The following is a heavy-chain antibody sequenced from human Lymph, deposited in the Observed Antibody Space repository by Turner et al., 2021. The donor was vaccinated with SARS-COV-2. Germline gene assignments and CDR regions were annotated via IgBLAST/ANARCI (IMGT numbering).Heavy chain of an antibody. J-gene: IGHJ6*02. V-gene: IGHV3-48*02. CDR1: GFTFSSYS. CDR3: ARDRGGYGAYYYGMDV. CDR2: ISISSSTI. D-gene: IGHD2-15*01. Sequence: EVQLVESGGGLVQPGGSLRLSCAASGFTFSSYSMNWVRQAPGKGLELVSYISISSSTIYYADSVKGRFTISRDNAKNSLYLQMNSLRDEDTAVYYCARDRGGYGAYYYGMDVWGQGTTVTVSS.